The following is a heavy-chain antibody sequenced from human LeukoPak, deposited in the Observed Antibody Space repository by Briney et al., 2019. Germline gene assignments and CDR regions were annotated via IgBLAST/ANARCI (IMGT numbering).Heavy chain of an antibody. Sequence: GGSLRLSCAASGFTFSSYGMHWVRQAPGKGLEWVAVISYDGSNKYYADSVKGRFTISRDNSKNTLYLQMNSLRAEDTAVYYCANGSPKYSYGRYYFDYWGQGTLVTVSS. CDR3: ANGSPKYSYGRYYFDY. V-gene: IGHV3-30*18. CDR2: ISYDGSNK. J-gene: IGHJ4*02. CDR1: GFTFSSYG. D-gene: IGHD5-18*01.